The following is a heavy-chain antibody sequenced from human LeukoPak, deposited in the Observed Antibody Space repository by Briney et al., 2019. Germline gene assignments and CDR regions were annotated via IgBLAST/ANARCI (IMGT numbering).Heavy chain of an antibody. CDR3: ARVREQQLASWAGWFDP. Sequence: PSETLSLTCTVSGYSISSGYYWGWIRQPPGKGLEWIGEINHSGSTNYNPSLKSRVTISVDTSKNQFSLKLSSVTAADTAVYYCARVREQQLASWAGWFDPWGQGTLVTVSS. CDR1: GYSISSGYY. CDR2: INHSGST. J-gene: IGHJ5*02. V-gene: IGHV4-38-2*02. D-gene: IGHD6-13*01.